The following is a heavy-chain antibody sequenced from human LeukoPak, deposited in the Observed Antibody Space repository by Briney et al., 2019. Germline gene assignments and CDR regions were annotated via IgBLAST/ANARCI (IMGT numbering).Heavy chain of an antibody. J-gene: IGHJ3*02. D-gene: IGHD6-13*01. Sequence: SETLSLTCAVYGGSFSGYYWSWIRQPPGKGLEWIGEINHSGSTNYNPSLKSRVTISVDTSKNQFSQKLSSVTAADTAVYYCARGRSSSWYTRAFDIWGQGTMVTVSS. CDR3: ARGRSSSWYTRAFDI. V-gene: IGHV4-34*01. CDR1: GGSFSGYY. CDR2: INHSGST.